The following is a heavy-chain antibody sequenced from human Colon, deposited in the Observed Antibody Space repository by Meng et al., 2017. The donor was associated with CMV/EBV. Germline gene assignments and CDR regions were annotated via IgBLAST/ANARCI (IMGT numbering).Heavy chain of an antibody. Sequence: SETLSLTCTVSGASISSSYWTWIRQPPGRRLEWIGYISYSGSTNYNPSLKSRVTISVDTSKNQFSLKLSSVTAADTAVYYCARDQARSYFDYWGQGTLVTVSS. CDR2: ISYSGST. V-gene: IGHV4-59*01. D-gene: IGHD6-6*01. CDR1: GASISSSY. J-gene: IGHJ4*02. CDR3: ARDQARSYFDY.